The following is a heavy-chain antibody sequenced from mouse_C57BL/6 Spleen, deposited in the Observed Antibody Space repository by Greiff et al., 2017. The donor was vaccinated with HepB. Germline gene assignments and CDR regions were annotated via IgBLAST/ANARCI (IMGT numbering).Heavy chain of an antibody. Sequence: EVKLVESGGGLVKPGGSLKLSCAASGFTFSDYGMHWVRQAPEKGLEWVAYISSGSSTIYYADTVKGRFTISRDNAKNTLFLQMTSLRSEDTAMYYCARGYDGYYVDWYFDVWGTGTTVTVSS. CDR1: GFTFSDYG. J-gene: IGHJ1*03. V-gene: IGHV5-17*01. D-gene: IGHD2-3*01. CDR2: ISSGSSTI. CDR3: ARGYDGYYVDWYFDV.